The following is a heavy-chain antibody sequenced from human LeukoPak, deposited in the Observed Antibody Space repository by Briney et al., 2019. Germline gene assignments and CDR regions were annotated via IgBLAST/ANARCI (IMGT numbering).Heavy chain of an antibody. CDR2: INPNSGGT. Sequence: ALVKVSCKPSGYTFTGYYMHWVRQAPGQGLEWMGWINPNSGGTNYAQKFQGRVTMTRDTSISTAYMELSRLRSDDTAEYYCASGVSSGHDAGWFDPWGQGTLVTVSS. J-gene: IGHJ5*02. D-gene: IGHD6-19*01. CDR3: ASGVSSGHDAGWFDP. V-gene: IGHV1-2*02. CDR1: GYTFTGYY.